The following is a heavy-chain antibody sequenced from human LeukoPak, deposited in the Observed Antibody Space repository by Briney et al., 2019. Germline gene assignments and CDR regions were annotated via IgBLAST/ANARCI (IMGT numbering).Heavy chain of an antibody. D-gene: IGHD5-18*01. J-gene: IGHJ4*02. CDR3: ARHDAGSKDTAMVEPFDY. CDR2: IYHSGST. V-gene: IGHV4-38-2*01. CDR1: GYSISSGYY. Sequence: PSETLSLTCAVSGYSISSGYYWGWIRQPPGKGLEGIGSIYHSGSTYYNPSLKSRVTISVDTSKNQFYLKLSSVTAADTAVYYCARHDAGSKDTAMVEPFDYWGQGTLVTVSS.